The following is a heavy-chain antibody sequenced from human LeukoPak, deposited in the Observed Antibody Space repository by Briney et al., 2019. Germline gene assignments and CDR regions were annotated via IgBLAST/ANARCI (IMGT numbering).Heavy chain of an antibody. CDR3: ARASWGDYDLLTGFYSDYYFDY. J-gene: IGHJ4*02. CDR2: ISAYNGNT. D-gene: IGHD3-9*01. Sequence: ASVKVSCKASGYTFTSYGISWVRQAPGQGLEWMGWISAYNGNTIYAQKFQGRVTMTEDTSTDTAYMELSSLTSEDTAVYYCARASWGDYDLLTGFYSDYYFDYWGQGTLVTVTS. V-gene: IGHV1-18*01. CDR1: GYTFTSYG.